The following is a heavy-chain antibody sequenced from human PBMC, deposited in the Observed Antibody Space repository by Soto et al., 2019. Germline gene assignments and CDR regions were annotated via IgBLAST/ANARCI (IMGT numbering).Heavy chain of an antibody. V-gene: IGHV3-7*05. CDR2: IKEDGSEK. Sequence: GVLRLSCVASGFIFSNSWMSWVRQAPGKGLEWVANIKEDGSEKNYVDSVKGRFTISRDNAKNSLYLQMNSLRAEDTAVSYCASDMDVWGQGTTVTVSS. CDR1: GFIFSNSW. CDR3: ASDMDV. J-gene: IGHJ6*02.